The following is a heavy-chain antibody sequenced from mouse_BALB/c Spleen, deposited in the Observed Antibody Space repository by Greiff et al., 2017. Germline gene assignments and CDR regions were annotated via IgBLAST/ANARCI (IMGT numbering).Heavy chain of an antibody. D-gene: IGHD1-1*01. CDR1: GFTFSSFG. J-gene: IGHJ4*01. CDR2: ISSGSSTI. CDR3: ASYYYGSGGYAMDY. V-gene: IGHV5-17*02. Sequence: EVMLVESGGGLVQPGGSRKLSCAASGFTFSSFGMHWVRQAPEKGLEWVAYISSGSSTIYYADTVKGRFTISRDNPKNTLFLQMTSLRSEDTAMYYCASYYYGSGGYAMDYWGQGTSVTVSS.